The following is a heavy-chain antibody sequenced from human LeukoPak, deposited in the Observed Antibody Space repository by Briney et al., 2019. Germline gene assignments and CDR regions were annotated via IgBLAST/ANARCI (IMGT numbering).Heavy chain of an antibody. V-gene: IGHV4-4*02. D-gene: IGHD3-10*01. CDR2: IFHSGST. CDR3: AREAHYGSGSYYDY. Sequence: SGTLSLTCAVSGGSISSSNWWSWVRQPPGKGLEWIGEIFHSGSTNYNPSLKSRVTISVDASKNQFSLKLSSVTAADTAVYYCAREAHYGSGSYYDYWGQGTLVTVSS. J-gene: IGHJ4*02. CDR1: GGSISSSNW.